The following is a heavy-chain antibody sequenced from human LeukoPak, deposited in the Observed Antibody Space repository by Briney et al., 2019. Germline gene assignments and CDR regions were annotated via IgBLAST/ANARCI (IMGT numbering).Heavy chain of an antibody. Sequence: GRSLRLSCAASGFTFSSYGMHWVRQAPGKGLEWVAVISYDGSNKYYADSVKGRFTISRDNSKNTLYLQMNSLRAEDTAVYYCAKDQGYSYGAAPSDYWGQGTLVTVSS. J-gene: IGHJ4*02. D-gene: IGHD5-18*01. CDR1: GFTFSSYG. V-gene: IGHV3-30*18. CDR2: ISYDGSNK. CDR3: AKDQGYSYGAAPSDY.